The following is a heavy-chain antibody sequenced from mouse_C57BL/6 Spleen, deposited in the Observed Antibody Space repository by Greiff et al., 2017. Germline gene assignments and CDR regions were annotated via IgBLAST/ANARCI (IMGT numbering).Heavy chain of an antibody. D-gene: IGHD2-1*01. CDR3: ARGGNSDY. CDR1: GYAFSSSW. V-gene: IGHV1-82*01. Sequence: QVQLQQSGPELVKPGASVKISCKASGYAFSSSWMNWVKQRPGKGLEWIGRIYPGDGDTNYNGKFKGKATLTADKSSSTAYMQLSSLTSEDSAVYFCARGGNSDYWGQGTTLTVSS. CDR2: IYPGDGDT. J-gene: IGHJ2*01.